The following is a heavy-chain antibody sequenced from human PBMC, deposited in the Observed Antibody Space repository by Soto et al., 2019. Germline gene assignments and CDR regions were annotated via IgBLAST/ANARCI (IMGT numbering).Heavy chain of an antibody. J-gene: IGHJ5*02. CDR3: ARRGYDFWSGYSNWFDP. CDR1: GGSISSSSYY. Sequence: SETLSLTCTVSGGSISSSSYYWGWIRQPPGKGLEWIGSIYYSGSTYYNPSLKSRVTISVDTSKNQFSLKLSSVTAADTAVYYCARRGYDFWSGYSNWFDPGGQGTL. D-gene: IGHD3-3*01. CDR2: IYYSGST. V-gene: IGHV4-39*01.